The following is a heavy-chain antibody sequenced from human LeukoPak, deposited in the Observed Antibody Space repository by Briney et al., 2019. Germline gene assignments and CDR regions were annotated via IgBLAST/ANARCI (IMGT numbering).Heavy chain of an antibody. CDR2: MNPNSGNT. J-gene: IGHJ4*02. CDR3: ARGRVVPAPNGQYSYGPHFDY. Sequence: GASVKVSCKASGYTFTSYDINWVRQATGQGLEWMGWMNPNSGNTGYAQKFQGRVTITRNTSISTAYMELSSLRSEDTAVYYCARGRVVPAPNGQYSYGPHFDYWGQGTLVTVSS. D-gene: IGHD2-2*01. V-gene: IGHV1-8*03. CDR1: GYTFTSYD.